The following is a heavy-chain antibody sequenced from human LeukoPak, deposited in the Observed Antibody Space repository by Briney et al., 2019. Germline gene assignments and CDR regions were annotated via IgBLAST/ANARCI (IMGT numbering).Heavy chain of an antibody. J-gene: IGHJ5*02. CDR1: GYTFISYG. V-gene: IGHV1-18*01. CDR2: INGYNGNT. D-gene: IGHD3-3*01. Sequence: ASVKVSCKASGYTFISYGITWVRQAPGQGLEWMGWINGYNGNTNYAQKIQGRVSMTTDTSTSTAYMELRSLRSDDTAVYYCARGLEWLTRRHTWFDPWGQGTLVTVSS. CDR3: ARGLEWLTRRHTWFDP.